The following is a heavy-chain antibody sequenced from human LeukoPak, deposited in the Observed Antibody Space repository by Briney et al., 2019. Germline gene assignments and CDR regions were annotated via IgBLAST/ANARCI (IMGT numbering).Heavy chain of an antibody. J-gene: IGHJ6*03. V-gene: IGHV1-69*05. Sequence: VASVKVSCKASGGTFSSYAIGWVRQAPGQGLERMGGIIPIFGTANYAQKFQGRVTITTDESTSTAYMELSSLRSEDTAVYYCARGGQTANYDFWSGYYSHYCMDVWGKGTTVTVSS. D-gene: IGHD3-3*01. CDR3: ARGGQTANYDFWSGYYSHYCMDV. CDR2: IIPIFGTA. CDR1: GGTFSSYA.